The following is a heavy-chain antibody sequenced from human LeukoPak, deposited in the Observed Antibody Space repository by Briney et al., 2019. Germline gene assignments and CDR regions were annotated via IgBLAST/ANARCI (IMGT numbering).Heavy chain of an antibody. CDR3: AKDRAVAGTDARYYFDY. J-gene: IGHJ4*02. CDR1: GLSFSKYG. V-gene: IGHV3-33*06. D-gene: IGHD6-19*01. Sequence: PGRSLRLSCAASGLSFSKYGMHWVRQAPGKELEWVAVIWYDGRYKYYADSVKGRFTISRDNSKNTLYLQMNSLRAEDTAVYYCAKDRAVAGTDARYYFDYWGQGTLVTVSS. CDR2: IWYDGRYK.